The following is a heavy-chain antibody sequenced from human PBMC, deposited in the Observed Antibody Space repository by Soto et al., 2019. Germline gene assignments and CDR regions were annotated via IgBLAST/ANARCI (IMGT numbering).Heavy chain of an antibody. CDR2: VFYTGFT. CDR3: ATSKKGYNWNYFDH. CDR1: VVSISGSYYY. V-gene: IGHV4-39*01. Sequence: PSETLSLTCAFSVVSISGSYYYCGWLRQSPGKGPEWIGSVFYTGFTSYNPSLESRVSVSVDTSKNQFSLKVSGVSAADTAVYYCATSKKGYNWNYFDHWGQGALVNVSS. J-gene: IGHJ4*02. D-gene: IGHD1-20*01.